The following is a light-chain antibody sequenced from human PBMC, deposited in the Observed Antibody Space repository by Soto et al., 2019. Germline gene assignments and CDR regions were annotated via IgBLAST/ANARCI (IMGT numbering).Light chain of an antibody. V-gene: IGLV2-14*03. CDR1: SSDIGHYDY. Sequence: QSVLTQPASVSGSPGQSITISCTGTSSDIGHYDYVSWYQQHPGKAPKLMIYHVTYRPSGVSNRYSGSKSGNSASLTISGLQDDDEADYYCCLYVGATTYVFGTGTKVTVL. CDR2: HVT. J-gene: IGLJ1*01. CDR3: CLYVGATTYV.